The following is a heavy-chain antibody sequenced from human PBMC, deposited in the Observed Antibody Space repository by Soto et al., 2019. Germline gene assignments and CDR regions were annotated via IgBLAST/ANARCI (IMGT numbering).Heavy chain of an antibody. D-gene: IGHD6-13*01. CDR3: AQDWMEDSSSWYDY. V-gene: IGHV3-30*18. J-gene: IGHJ4*02. CDR2: ISYDGSNK. CDR1: GFTFSSYG. Sequence: QVQLVESGGGVVQPGRSLRLSCAASGFTFSSYGMHWVRQAPGKGLEWVAVISYDGSNKYYADSVKGRFTISRDNSKNTLYLQMNSLRAEDTAVYYCAQDWMEDSSSWYDYWGQGTLVTVSS.